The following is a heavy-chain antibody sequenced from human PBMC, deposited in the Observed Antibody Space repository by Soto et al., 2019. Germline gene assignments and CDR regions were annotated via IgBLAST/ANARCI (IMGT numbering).Heavy chain of an antibody. CDR1: GYTFTSYA. J-gene: IGHJ3*02. V-gene: IGHV1-3*01. D-gene: IGHD6-13*01. CDR3: AIGRSSSPGFGDAFAI. CDR2: INAGNGNT. Sequence: ASVKVSCKASGYTFTSYAMHWVRQAPGQRLEWMGWINAGNGNTKYSQKFQGRVTITRDTSASTAYMELSSLRSEDTAVYYCAIGRSSSPGFGDAFAIWGQRTTVPVSS.